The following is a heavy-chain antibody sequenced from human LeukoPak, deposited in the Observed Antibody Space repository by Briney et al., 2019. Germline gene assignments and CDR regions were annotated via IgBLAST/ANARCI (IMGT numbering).Heavy chain of an antibody. J-gene: IGHJ3*01. D-gene: IGHD3-3*01. CDR2: IYYSGST. CDR3: ARGIFGMVLNAFDL. CDR1: GGSISSSTYY. Sequence: SETLSLTCTVSGGSISSSTYYWGWIRRPPGKGLEWIGSIYYSGSTYYNPSLKSRVTVSVDTSKNPFSLKLSSVTAADTAVYYCARGIFGMVLNAFDLWGRGTMVTVSS. V-gene: IGHV4-39*07.